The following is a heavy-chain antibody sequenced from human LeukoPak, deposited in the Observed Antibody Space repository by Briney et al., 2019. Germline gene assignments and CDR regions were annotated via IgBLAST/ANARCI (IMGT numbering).Heavy chain of an antibody. V-gene: IGHV3-30*03. CDR1: GFTFSSRG. CDR2: ISNDGSNK. CDR3: ARGGSNIVVLPASREDGDY. Sequence: GGSLRLSCAATGFTFSSRGMHWVRQAPGKGLEWVAVISNDGSNKYYADSVKGRFTISRDNSKNTLYLQMNSLRAEDTAVYYCARGGSNIVVLPASREDGDYWGQGTLVTVSS. D-gene: IGHD2-2*01. J-gene: IGHJ4*02.